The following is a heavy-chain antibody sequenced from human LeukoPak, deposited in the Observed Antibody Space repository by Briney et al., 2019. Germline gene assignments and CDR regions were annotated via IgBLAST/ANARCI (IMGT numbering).Heavy chain of an antibody. CDR1: GFTFSSYA. Sequence: GGSLRLSCAASGFTFSSYAMSWVRQAPGKGLEWVSAISGSGGSTYYADSVKGRFTISRDNSKNTLYLQMNSLRAEDTAVYYCAKVLYGDCDYYYYGMDVWGQETRVTVSS. V-gene: IGHV3-23*01. CDR3: AKVLYGDCDYYYYGMDV. CDR2: ISGSGGST. D-gene: IGHD4-17*01. J-gene: IGHJ6*02.